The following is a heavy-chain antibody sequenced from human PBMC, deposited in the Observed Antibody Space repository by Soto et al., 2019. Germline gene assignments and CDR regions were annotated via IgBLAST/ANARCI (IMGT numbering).Heavy chain of an antibody. V-gene: IGHV3-66*01. D-gene: IGHD4-17*01. CDR1: GFTVSSNY. CDR2: IYSGGST. CDR3: ARDLGHWFDYGDYGGFDY. Sequence: GGSLRLSCAASGFTVSSNYMSWVRQAPGKGLEWVSVIYSGGSTYYADSVKGRFTISRDNSKNTLYLQMNSLRAEDTAVYYCARDLGHWFDYGDYGGFDYWGQGTLVTVSS. J-gene: IGHJ4*02.